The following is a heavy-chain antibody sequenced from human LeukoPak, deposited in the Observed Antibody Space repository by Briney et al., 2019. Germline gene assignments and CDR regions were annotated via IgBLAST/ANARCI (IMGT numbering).Heavy chain of an antibody. CDR1: GFTFSNHW. J-gene: IGHJ4*02. Sequence: SGGSLRLSCAASGFTFSNHWMHWVRQAPGKGLVWVSRINPDGSSSTYADSVKGRFTISRDYSKNTLYLQMNSLRAEDTAVYYCARDRTARWLRSPPGYWGQGTLVTVSS. CDR2: INPDGSSS. CDR3: ARDRTARWLRSPPGY. D-gene: IGHD5-12*01. V-gene: IGHV3-74*01.